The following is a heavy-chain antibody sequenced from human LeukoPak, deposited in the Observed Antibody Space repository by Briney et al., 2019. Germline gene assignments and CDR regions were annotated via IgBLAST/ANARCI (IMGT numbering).Heavy chain of an antibody. D-gene: IGHD6-13*01. J-gene: IGHJ4*02. CDR1: GFTFSSYA. V-gene: IGHV3-23*01. Sequence: GGSLRLSCAASGFTFSSYAMTWVRQAPGKGLEWVSIISGSSGTTYYADSVKSRFTISRDNSKNTLYLQMSSLRAEDTDVYYCVKGQTSTWYYFDFWGQGTLVTVSS. CDR3: VKGQTSTWYYFDF. CDR2: ISGSSGTT.